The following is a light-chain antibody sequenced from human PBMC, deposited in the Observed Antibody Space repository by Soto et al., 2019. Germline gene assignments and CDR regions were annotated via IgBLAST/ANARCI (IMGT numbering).Light chain of an antibody. V-gene: IGLV2-11*01. Sequence: QSVLTQPPSVSGSPGQSVTISCTGTSSDIGGYNYVSWYQQLPGKAPKLMIYDVSKRPSGVPDRFSGSNSGNTASLTISGLQAEDEADYYCCSDAGTTQVFGAGTKVTVL. J-gene: IGLJ1*01. CDR3: CSDAGTTQV. CDR2: DVS. CDR1: SSDIGGYNY.